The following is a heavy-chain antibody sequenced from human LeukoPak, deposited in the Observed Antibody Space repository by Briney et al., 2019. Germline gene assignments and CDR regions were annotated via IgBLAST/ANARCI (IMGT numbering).Heavy chain of an antibody. CDR1: GGSIRSSYYY. V-gene: IGHV4-39*07. CDR2: IYDSGST. D-gene: IGHD1-14*01. Sequence: PSETLSLTCTVSGGSIRSSYYYWGWIRQPPGKGLEWIGSIYDSGSTYYNPSLKSRVTISVDTSKNQFSLKLSSVTAADTAVYYCASISPGYYYYGMDVWGQGTTVTVSS. CDR3: ASISPGYYYYGMDV. J-gene: IGHJ6*02.